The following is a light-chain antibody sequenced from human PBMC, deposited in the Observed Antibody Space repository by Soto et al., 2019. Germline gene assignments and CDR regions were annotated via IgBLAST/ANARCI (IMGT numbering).Light chain of an antibody. V-gene: IGKV3-11*01. CDR3: QQRSNWPRST. Sequence: EIVLTQSPATLSLSPGERATLSCRASQSVSSYLAWYQQKPGQAPRLLIYDASNRATGIPARFSGRGSGTDFTLPISSLEPEDFAVYYCQQRSNWPRSTFGGGTKVEIK. CDR2: DAS. J-gene: IGKJ4*01. CDR1: QSVSSY.